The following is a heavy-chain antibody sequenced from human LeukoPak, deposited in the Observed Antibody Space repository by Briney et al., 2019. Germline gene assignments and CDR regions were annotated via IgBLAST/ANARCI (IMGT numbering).Heavy chain of an antibody. V-gene: IGHV3-21*01. D-gene: IGHD6-19*01. CDR1: GFIFSSYS. CDR2: ISSTSSYI. Sequence: PGGSLRLSCAASGFIFSSYSMNWVRQAPGKGLEWVSSISSTSSYIFHADSLKGRFTISRDNAKNSLYLQMNSLRAEDTALHYCARGSLAVAGTGVDNWGQGTLVTVSS. J-gene: IGHJ4*02. CDR3: ARGSLAVAGTGVDN.